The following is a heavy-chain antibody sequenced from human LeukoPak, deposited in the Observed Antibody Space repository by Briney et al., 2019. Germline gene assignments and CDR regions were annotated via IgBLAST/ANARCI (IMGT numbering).Heavy chain of an antibody. J-gene: IGHJ4*02. CDR1: GFTFSSYA. CDR3: AKDAWVLRFLEWLLFDY. Sequence: PGGSLRLSCAASGFTFSSYAMSWVRQAPGKGLEWVSAIAGVGGNTYYADSVKGRFTISRDNSKNTLYLQMNSLRAEDTAVYYCAKDAWVLRFLEWLLFDYWGQGTLVTVSS. V-gene: IGHV3-23*01. CDR2: IAGVGGNT. D-gene: IGHD3-3*01.